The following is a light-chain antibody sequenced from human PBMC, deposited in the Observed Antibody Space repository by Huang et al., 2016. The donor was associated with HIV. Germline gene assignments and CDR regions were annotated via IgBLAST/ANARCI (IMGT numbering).Light chain of an antibody. CDR2: DAS. Sequence: EIVLTQSPVTLSASPGERATLSCRASQSVSRYLAWYQHKPGQAPRLLIYDASTRATGIQARFSGSGSGTDFTLTISSLEPEDFAVYYCQQRSNWPPTLTFGGGTKVEIK. J-gene: IGKJ4*01. CDR3: QQRSNWPPTLT. V-gene: IGKV3-11*01. CDR1: QSVSRY.